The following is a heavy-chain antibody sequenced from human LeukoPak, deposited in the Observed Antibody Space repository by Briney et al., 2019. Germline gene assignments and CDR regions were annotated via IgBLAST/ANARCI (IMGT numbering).Heavy chain of an antibody. V-gene: IGHV1-2*02. CDR3: ARGDCSVSGCHGGNWFYP. CDR2: IKPDSGDT. J-gene: IGHJ5*02. CDR1: GYTFTGYY. D-gene: IGHD2-15*01. Sequence: ASVKVSCKASGYTFTGYYIHWVRQAPGQGLEWMGWIKPDSGDTKFAQDFQGRVTMTRDTSSSTAHMELSRLRSDDTAVYYCARGDCSVSGCHGGNWFYPWGQGTLVTVSS.